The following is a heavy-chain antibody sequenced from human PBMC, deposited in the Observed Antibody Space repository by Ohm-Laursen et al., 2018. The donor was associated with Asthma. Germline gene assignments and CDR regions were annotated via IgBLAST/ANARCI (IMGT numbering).Heavy chain of an antibody. Sequence: GTLSLTCAVYGGSFSGYYWSWIRQPPGKGLEWIGEINHSGSTNYNPSLKSRVTISVDTSKNQFSLKLSSVTAADTAVYYCAGVSRFRELSNQWGQGTLVTVSS. D-gene: IGHD3-10*01. CDR3: AGVSRFRELSNQ. V-gene: IGHV4-34*01. J-gene: IGHJ4*02. CDR2: INHSGST. CDR1: GGSFSGYY.